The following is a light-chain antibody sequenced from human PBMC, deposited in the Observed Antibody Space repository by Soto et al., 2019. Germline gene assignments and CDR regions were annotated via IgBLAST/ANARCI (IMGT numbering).Light chain of an antibody. Sequence: IQVTQSPSSLSASVVDIVTITCRASQVISSSLAWYQQQPGKAPKLLIYAASTLPSGVPSRFSGSGSGTDFTLTISSLQPEDVATYYCKQLKSSPLSFGGGTTVEIK. CDR1: QVISSS. CDR3: KQLKSSPLS. CDR2: AAS. J-gene: IGKJ4*01. V-gene: IGKV1-9*01.